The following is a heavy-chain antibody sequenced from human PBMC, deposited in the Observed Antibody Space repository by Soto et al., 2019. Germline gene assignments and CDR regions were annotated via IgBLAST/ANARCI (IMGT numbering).Heavy chain of an antibody. Sequence: ASVKVSCKASGYTFTGYYMHWVRQAPGQGLEWMGWINPNSGGTNYAQKFQGWVTMTRDTSISTAYMELSRLRSDDTAVYYCAREHSNYFSGRAFDIWGQGTMVTVSS. V-gene: IGHV1-2*04. CDR3: AREHSNYFSGRAFDI. CDR1: GYTFTGYY. D-gene: IGHD4-4*01. J-gene: IGHJ3*02. CDR2: INPNSGGT.